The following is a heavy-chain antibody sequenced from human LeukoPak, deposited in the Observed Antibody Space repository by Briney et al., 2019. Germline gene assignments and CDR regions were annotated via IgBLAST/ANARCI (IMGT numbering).Heavy chain of an antibody. J-gene: IGHJ3*02. Sequence: ASVKVSCKASGGTFSSYAISWVRQAPGQGPEWMGGIIPIFGTANYAQKFQGRVTITADESTSTAYMELSSLRSEDAAVYYCARDQLGAFDIWGQGTMVTVSS. CDR2: IIPIFGTA. CDR3: ARDQLGAFDI. CDR1: GGTFSSYA. V-gene: IGHV1-69*01. D-gene: IGHD1-1*01.